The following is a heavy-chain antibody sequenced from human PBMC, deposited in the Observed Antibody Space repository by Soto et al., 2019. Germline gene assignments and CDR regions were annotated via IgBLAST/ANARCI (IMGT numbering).Heavy chain of an antibody. CDR2: INAGNGNT. J-gene: IGHJ6*02. V-gene: IGHV1-3*01. Sequence: ASVKVSCKASGYTFTSYAMHWVRQAPGQRLEWMGWINAGNGNTKYSQKFQGRVTITRDTSASTAYMELSSLRSEDTAVYYCARTDYYDSSGPMPGMDVWGQGNTVTVSS. CDR3: ARTDYYDSSGPMPGMDV. CDR1: GYTFTSYA. D-gene: IGHD3-22*01.